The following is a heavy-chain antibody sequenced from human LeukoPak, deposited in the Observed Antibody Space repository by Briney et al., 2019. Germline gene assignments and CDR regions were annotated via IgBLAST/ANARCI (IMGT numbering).Heavy chain of an antibody. J-gene: IGHJ3*02. CDR3: ARDNRRESGHAFDI. V-gene: IGHV3-21*01. CDR1: GYTFSSYS. D-gene: IGHD1-26*01. CDR2: ISSSSSYI. Sequence: GGSLRLSCAASGYTFSSYSMNWVRQAPGKGLEWVSSISSSSSYIYYADSVKGRFTTSRDNAKNSLYLQMNSLRAEDTAVYYCARDNRRESGHAFDIWGQGTMVTVSS.